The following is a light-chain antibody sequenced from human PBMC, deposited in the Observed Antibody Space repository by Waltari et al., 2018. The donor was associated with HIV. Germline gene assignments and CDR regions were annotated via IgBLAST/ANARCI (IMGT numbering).Light chain of an antibody. CDR2: RNN. CDR1: SSKIESNF. J-gene: IGLJ2*01. Sequence: QSVLTQPPSASGTPGQRITISWSGSSSKIESNFVHWAQNLPGTAPKLLIYRNNQRASGVPDRFSGSKSGTSASLAISGLRSEDEADYYCVTWADRSSGPVVFGGGTKVTVL. CDR3: VTWADRSSGPVV. V-gene: IGLV1-47*01.